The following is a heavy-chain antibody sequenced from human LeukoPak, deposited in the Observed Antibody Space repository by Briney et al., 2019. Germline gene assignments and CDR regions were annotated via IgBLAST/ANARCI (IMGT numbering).Heavy chain of an antibody. V-gene: IGHV1-18*01. CDR2: ISAYNGNT. D-gene: IGHD3-10*01. Sequence: GASVKVSCKASGYTFTSYGISWVRQAPGQGLEWMGWISAYNGNTNYAQKLQGRVTMTTDTSTSTAYMELRSLRSDDTAVYYCARDHWGSGSYYNGWFDPWGQGTLVTVSS. J-gene: IGHJ5*02. CDR1: GYTFTSYG. CDR3: ARDHWGSGSYYNGWFDP.